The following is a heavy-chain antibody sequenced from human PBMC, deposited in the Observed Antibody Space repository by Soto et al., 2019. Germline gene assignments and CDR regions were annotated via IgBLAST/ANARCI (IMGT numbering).Heavy chain of an antibody. CDR1: GFTFSSYA. Sequence: GGSLRLSCAASGFTFSSYAMSWVRQAPGKGLEWVSAISGSGGSTYYADSVKGRFTISRDNSKNTLYLQMNSLRAEDTAVYYCAKDASSFVSLYYYYYMDVWGKGTTVTVSS. D-gene: IGHD6-6*01. J-gene: IGHJ6*03. CDR2: ISGSGGST. CDR3: AKDASSFVSLYYYYYMDV. V-gene: IGHV3-23*01.